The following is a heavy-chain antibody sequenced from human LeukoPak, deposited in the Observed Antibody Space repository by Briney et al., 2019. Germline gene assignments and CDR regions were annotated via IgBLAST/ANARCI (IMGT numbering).Heavy chain of an antibody. CDR3: CRVQLGYRAGRPLDD. Sequence: GGSLRLSCAASRFMFSDHYMDWVRQAPGKGLEWVGRIRNKANSYTTQYAASVKGRFIISRDDSKNSLSLQMNSLKSEDTAVYYCCRVQLGYRAGRPLDDWGQGVLVTVSS. CDR1: RFMFSDHY. D-gene: IGHD3-16*02. J-gene: IGHJ4*02. V-gene: IGHV3-72*01. CDR2: IRNKANSYTT.